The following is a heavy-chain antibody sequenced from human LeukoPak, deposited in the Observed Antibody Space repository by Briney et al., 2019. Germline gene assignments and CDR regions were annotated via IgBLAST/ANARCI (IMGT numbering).Heavy chain of an antibody. CDR1: GFTFSTYE. CDR3: ARGLGPHSSSPNSGAFDI. D-gene: IGHD6-6*01. V-gene: IGHV3-48*03. Sequence: PGGSLRLSCEASGFTFSTYEMNWVRQTPGKGLEWVSCIGSSGSTIYYADSVKGRFTISRDNAKTSLYLQMNSLRAEDTAVYYCARGLGPHSSSPNSGAFDIWGQGTMVTVSS. J-gene: IGHJ3*02. CDR2: IGSSGSTI.